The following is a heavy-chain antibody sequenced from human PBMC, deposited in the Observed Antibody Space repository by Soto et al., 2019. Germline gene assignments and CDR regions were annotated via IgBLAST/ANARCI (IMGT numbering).Heavy chain of an antibody. J-gene: IGHJ4*02. CDR3: ARSPSGSSWSFDY. CDR1: GFTFSSYS. CDR2: ISSSSYI. V-gene: IGHV3-21*01. D-gene: IGHD6-13*01. Sequence: SGGSLRLSCAASGFTFSSYSMNWVRQAPGKGLEWVSSISSSSYIYYADSVKGRFTISRDNAKNSLYLQMNSLRAEDTAVYYCARSPSGSSWSFDYWDQGTLVTVSS.